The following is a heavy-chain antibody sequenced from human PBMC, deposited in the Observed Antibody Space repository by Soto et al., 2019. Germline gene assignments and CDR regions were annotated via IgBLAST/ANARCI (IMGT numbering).Heavy chain of an antibody. D-gene: IGHD6-13*01. Sequence: SQTISLTCAISGDRVSSNSAAWNWIRQSPSRGLECLGRTYYRSQWYNDYAVSVKSRITINPDTSKNQFSLQLNSVTPDYTALSYCARMGLVAAGTVDPFDICVIVTMVTVS. CDR3: ARMGLVAAGTVDPFDI. V-gene: IGHV6-1*01. J-gene: IGHJ3*02. CDR1: GDRVSSNSAA. CDR2: TYYRSQWYN.